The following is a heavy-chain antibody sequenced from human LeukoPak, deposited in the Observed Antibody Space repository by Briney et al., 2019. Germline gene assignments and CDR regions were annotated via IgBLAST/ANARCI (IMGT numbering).Heavy chain of an antibody. CDR1: GSTFSSYA. Sequence: SVKVSCKASGSTFSSYAISWVRQAPGQGLEWMGRIIPILGIANYAQKFQGRVTITADKSTSTAYMELSSLRSEDTAVYYCASTTYYYDSRGYSPHPYDAFDIWGQGTMVTVSS. CDR3: ASTTYYYDSRGYSPHPYDAFDI. D-gene: IGHD3-22*01. J-gene: IGHJ3*02. V-gene: IGHV1-69*04. CDR2: IIPILGIA.